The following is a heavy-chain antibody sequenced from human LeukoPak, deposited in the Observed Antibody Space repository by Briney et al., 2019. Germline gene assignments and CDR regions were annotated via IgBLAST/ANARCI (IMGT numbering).Heavy chain of an antibody. D-gene: IGHD4-17*01. Sequence: GGSLRLSSAASGFTFSTYSMNWVRQAPGKGLEWVSSISGSGSFKFYTDSVKGRFAISRDSVKRSLYLQLSSLRAEDTAVYYCARDYYGDYYQSGYGMDVWGQGTTVTVSS. V-gene: IGHV3-21*01. CDR1: GFTFSTYS. J-gene: IGHJ6*02. CDR2: ISGSGSFK. CDR3: ARDYYGDYYQSGYGMDV.